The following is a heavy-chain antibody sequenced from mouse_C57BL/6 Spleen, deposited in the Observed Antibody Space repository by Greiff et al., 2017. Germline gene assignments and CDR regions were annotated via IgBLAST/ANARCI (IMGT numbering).Heavy chain of an antibody. J-gene: IGHJ3*01. CDR1: GYTFTSYW. CDR3: ARGLGRSGFAY. D-gene: IGHD1-1*01. Sequence: VQLQQPGAELVKPGASVKLSCKASGYTFTSYWMQWVKQRPGQGLEWIGEIDPSDSYTNYNQKFKGKATLTVDTSSSTAYMQLSSLTSEDSAVYYCARGLGRSGFAYWGQGTLVTVSA. CDR2: IDPSDSYT. V-gene: IGHV1-50*01.